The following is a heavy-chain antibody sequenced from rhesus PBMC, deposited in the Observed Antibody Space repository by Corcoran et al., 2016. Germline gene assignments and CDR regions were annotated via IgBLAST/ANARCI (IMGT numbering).Heavy chain of an antibody. V-gene: IGHV4-73*01. CDR3: ARALGGYSGSWNPLYFEF. J-gene: IGHJ1*01. D-gene: IGHD6-25*01. CDR1: GGSIRGYYY. Sequence: QVKLQQWGEGLVKPSETLSLTCAVYGGSIRGYYYWSWIRQAPGKGPGWIGNIEGNRASTNYNPSLKNRVTISKDTSKNQFSLKLSSVTAADTAVYYCARALGGYSGSWNPLYFEFWGQGALVTVSS. CDR2: IEGNRAST.